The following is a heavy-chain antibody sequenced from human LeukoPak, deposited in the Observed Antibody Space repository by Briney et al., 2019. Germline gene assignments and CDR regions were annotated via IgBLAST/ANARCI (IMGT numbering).Heavy chain of an antibody. J-gene: IGHJ4*02. Sequence: GGSLRLSCAASGSTFSSYEMNWVRQAPGKGLEWVSYISSSGSTIYYAGSVKGRFTISRDNAKNSLYLQMNSLRAEDTAVYYCARESDGSSWYRYFDYWGQGTLVTVSS. D-gene: IGHD6-13*01. CDR2: ISSSGSTI. V-gene: IGHV3-48*03. CDR1: GSTFSSYE. CDR3: ARESDGSSWYRYFDY.